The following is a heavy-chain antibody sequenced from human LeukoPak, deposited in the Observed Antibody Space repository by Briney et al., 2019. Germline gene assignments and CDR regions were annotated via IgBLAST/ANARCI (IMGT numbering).Heavy chain of an antibody. CDR2: IYPGDSDT. D-gene: IGHD3-9*01. CDR1: GYMFTSYW. V-gene: IGHV5-51*01. J-gene: IGHJ5*02. CDR3: ARRVLTGSDWFDP. Sequence: GESLKISCKGSGYMFTSYWIGWVRQMPGKGLEWMGIIYPGDSDTRYSPSFQGQVTISVDKSVSTAYLQWSSLKASDTAIYYCARRVLTGSDWFDPWGQGTLVTVSS.